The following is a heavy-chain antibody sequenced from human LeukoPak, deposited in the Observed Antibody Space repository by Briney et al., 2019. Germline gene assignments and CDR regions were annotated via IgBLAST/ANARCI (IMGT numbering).Heavy chain of an antibody. CDR1: GFTFSTYS. CDR2: ISSSSSTI. V-gene: IGHV3-48*04. CDR3: ARYTGSYFPPLSFDY. Sequence: HPGGSLRLSCAASGFTFSTYSMNWVRQAPAKGLEWVSYISSSSSTIYYADSVKGRFTISRDNAKNSLYLQMNSLRAEDTAVYYCARYTGSYFPPLSFDYWGQGALVTASS. D-gene: IGHD1-26*01. J-gene: IGHJ4*02.